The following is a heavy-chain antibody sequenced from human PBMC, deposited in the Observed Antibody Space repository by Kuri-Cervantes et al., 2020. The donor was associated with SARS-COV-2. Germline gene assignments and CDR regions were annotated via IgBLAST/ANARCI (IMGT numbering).Heavy chain of an antibody. D-gene: IGHD2-2*01. J-gene: IGHJ4*02. CDR2: IWYDGSNK. CDR1: GFTFSAYW. Sequence: GESLKISCAASGFTFSAYWMHWVRQAPGKGLEWVAVIWYDGSNKYYADSVKGRFTISRDNSKNTLYLQMNSLRAEDTAVYYCARDLVPAAMLDYWGQGTLVTVSS. CDR3: ARDLVPAAMLDY. V-gene: IGHV3-33*08.